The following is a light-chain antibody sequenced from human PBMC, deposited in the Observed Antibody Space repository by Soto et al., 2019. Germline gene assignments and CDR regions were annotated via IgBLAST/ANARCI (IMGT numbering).Light chain of an antibody. CDR1: QAISTS. J-gene: IGKJ2*01. V-gene: IGKV1-39*01. CDR2: AAS. CDR3: QHTYQSPPT. Sequence: DIQMTQSPSSLSASVGDRVTISCRASQAISTSLNWYQQKPGKAPKLLIYAASSLQTGVPSRFTGSGSETYFTLTISSLHPEDFENYHCQHTYQSPPTFGQGTKVDIK.